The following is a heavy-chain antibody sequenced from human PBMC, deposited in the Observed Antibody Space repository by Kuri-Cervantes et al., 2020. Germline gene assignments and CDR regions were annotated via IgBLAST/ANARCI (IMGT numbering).Heavy chain of an antibody. CDR1: GDTFTSYG. J-gene: IGHJ6*01. CDR3: ASGWSGSGSYYPSPIGMDV. Sequence: ASVKVSCKASGDTFTSYGISWVRQAPGQGLEWMGWISAYNGNTNYAQKLQGRVTMTRDTPISTAYMELSRLRSDDTAVYYCASGWSGSGSYYPSPIGMDVWGQGNTVNGAS. CDR2: ISAYNGNT. V-gene: IGHV1-18*01. D-gene: IGHD3-10*01.